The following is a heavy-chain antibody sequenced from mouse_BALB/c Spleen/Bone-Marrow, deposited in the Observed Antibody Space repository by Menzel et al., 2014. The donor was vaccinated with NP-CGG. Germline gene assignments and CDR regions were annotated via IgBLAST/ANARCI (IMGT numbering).Heavy chain of an antibody. Sequence: QAQLKESGPGLVAPSQSLSITCTVSGFSLTSYGVHWVRQPPGKGLEWLGVIWAGGSTNYNSALMSRLSISKDNSKSQVFLKMNSQQTDDTAMYYCARDGLYGNYAMDYWGQGTSVTVSS. D-gene: IGHD2-1*01. J-gene: IGHJ4*01. CDR2: IWAGGST. CDR3: ARDGLYGNYAMDY. V-gene: IGHV2-9*02. CDR1: GFSLTSYG.